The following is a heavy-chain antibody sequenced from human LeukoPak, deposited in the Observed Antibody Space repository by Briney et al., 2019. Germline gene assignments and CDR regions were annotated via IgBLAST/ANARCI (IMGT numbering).Heavy chain of an antibody. V-gene: IGHV1-2*06. Sequence: ASAKVSCKASGYTFTGYYMHWVRQAPGQGLEWMGRINPNSGGTNYAQKFQGRVTMTRDTSISTAYMELSRLRSDDTAVYYCARPCSSTSCQFYDAFDIWGQGTMVTVSS. D-gene: IGHD2-2*01. CDR2: INPNSGGT. CDR1: GYTFTGYY. CDR3: ARPCSSTSCQFYDAFDI. J-gene: IGHJ3*02.